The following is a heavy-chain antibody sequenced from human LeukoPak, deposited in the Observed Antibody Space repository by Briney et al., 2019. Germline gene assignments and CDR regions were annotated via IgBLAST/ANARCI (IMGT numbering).Heavy chain of an antibody. CDR3: ARDLDSEEAFDI. D-gene: IGHD5-18*01. J-gene: IGHJ3*02. Sequence: SETLSLTCAVYGGSFSGYYWSWIRQPPGKGLEWIGEINHSGSTNYNPSLRSRVTISVDTSKNQFSLKVTSVTAADTALYYCARDLDSEEAFDIWGQGTVVAVSS. V-gene: IGHV4-34*01. CDR1: GGSFSGYY. CDR2: INHSGST.